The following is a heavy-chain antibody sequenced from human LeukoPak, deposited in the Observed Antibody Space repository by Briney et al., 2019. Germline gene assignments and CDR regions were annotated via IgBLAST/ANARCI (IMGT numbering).Heavy chain of an antibody. D-gene: IGHD3-22*01. CDR3: AKDNFEYDSSGFLDY. J-gene: IGHJ4*02. V-gene: IGHV3-7*03. CDR1: GFSFNTYW. Sequence: PGGSLRLSCVASGFSFNTYWMSWVRKAPGEGLEWVANINQDGTEKYYVDSVKGRFTISRDNSKNSLYLQMNSLRTEDTALYYCAKDNFEYDSSGFLDYWGQGTLVTVSS. CDR2: INQDGTEK.